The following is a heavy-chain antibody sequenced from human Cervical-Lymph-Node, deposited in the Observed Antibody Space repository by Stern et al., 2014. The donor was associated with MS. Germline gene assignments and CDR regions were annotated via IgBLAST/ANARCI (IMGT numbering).Heavy chain of an antibody. J-gene: IGHJ6*02. Sequence: QMQLVQSGAEVKKPGASVKVSCKASGYTFTSYGISWVRQAPGQGLEWMGWISAYNGNTNYDQKLQGRVTMTTDTSTSTAYMELRSLRSDDTAVYYCARGGYCSSTSCYATYFYYYYGMDVWGQGTTVTVSS. V-gene: IGHV1-18*04. CDR2: ISAYNGNT. CDR1: GYTFTSYG. CDR3: ARGGYCSSTSCYATYFYYYYGMDV. D-gene: IGHD2-2*01.